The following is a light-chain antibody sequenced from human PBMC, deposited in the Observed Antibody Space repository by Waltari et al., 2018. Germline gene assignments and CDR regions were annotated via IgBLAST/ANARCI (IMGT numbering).Light chain of an antibody. CDR3: SSYTSSSTLYV. J-gene: IGLJ1*01. Sequence: QSALTQPASAPGSPGPSLPTPCTGPRRDVGGNYYVPWYHQHPGKAPKLMIYEVSNRPSGVSNRFSGSKSGNTASLTISGLQAEDEADYYCSSYTSSSTLYVFGTGTKVTVL. V-gene: IGLV2-14*01. CDR2: EVS. CDR1: RRDVGGNYY.